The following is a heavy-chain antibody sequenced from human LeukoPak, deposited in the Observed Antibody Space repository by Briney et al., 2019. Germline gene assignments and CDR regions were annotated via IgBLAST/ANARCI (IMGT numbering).Heavy chain of an antibody. Sequence: GGSLRLSCAASGFTFSSYWMSWVRQAPGKGLEWVANIKQDGSEKYYVDSVKGRFTISRDNAKNSLYLQMNSLRADDTAVYYCARDQGVWGSDTFDIWGQGTMVTVSS. J-gene: IGHJ3*02. CDR2: IKQDGSEK. D-gene: IGHD7-27*01. V-gene: IGHV3-7*01. CDR3: ARDQGVWGSDTFDI. CDR1: GFTFSSYW.